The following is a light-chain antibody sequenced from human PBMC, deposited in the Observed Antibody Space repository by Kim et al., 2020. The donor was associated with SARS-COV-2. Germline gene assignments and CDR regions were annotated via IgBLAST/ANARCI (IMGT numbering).Light chain of an antibody. CDR1: SGHSSYA. CDR2: LNSDGSH. Sequence: ASVKLTCTLSSGHSSYAIAWHQQQPEKGPRYLMKLNSDGSHSKGDGIPDRLSGSSSGAERYLTISSLQSEDEADYYCQTWGTGIGVFGGGTQLTVL. J-gene: IGLJ3*02. V-gene: IGLV4-69*01. CDR3: QTWGTGIGV.